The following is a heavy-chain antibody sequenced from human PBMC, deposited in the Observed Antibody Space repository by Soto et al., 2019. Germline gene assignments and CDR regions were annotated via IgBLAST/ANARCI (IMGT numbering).Heavy chain of an antibody. J-gene: IGHJ6*02. D-gene: IGHD3-10*01. Sequence: QVQVVQSGVEVRRPGSSVKVSCKASGDTFKNCVISWVRQAPGQGLEWMGGIIPLFGTTDFAQRFQGSLTITTADLTTRAYMGLSRLRSEDTATYCCAVDLGFGTLSVVWGQGTTLIVPS. CDR3: AVDLGFGTLSVV. CDR2: IIPLFGTT. V-gene: IGHV1-69*01. CDR1: GDTFKNCV.